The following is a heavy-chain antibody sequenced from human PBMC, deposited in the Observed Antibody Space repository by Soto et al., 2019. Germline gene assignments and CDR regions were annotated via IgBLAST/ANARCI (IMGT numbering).Heavy chain of an antibody. CDR2: INSDGSST. CDR1: GFTFSSYW. V-gene: IGHV3-74*01. D-gene: IGHD6-19*01. Sequence: GGSLRLSCAASGFTFSSYWMHWVRQAPGKGLVWVSRINSDGSSTSYADSVKGRFTISRDNAKNTLYLQMNSLRAEDTAVYYCARDSSGWSLVDAFDIWGQGTMVTVS. J-gene: IGHJ3*02. CDR3: ARDSSGWSLVDAFDI.